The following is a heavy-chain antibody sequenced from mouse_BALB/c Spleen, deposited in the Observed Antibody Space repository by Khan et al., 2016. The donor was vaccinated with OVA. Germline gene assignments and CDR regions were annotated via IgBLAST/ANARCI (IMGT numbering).Heavy chain of an antibody. D-gene: IGHD3-3*01. CDR1: GYTFTNYG. CDR2: IYTYTGEP. V-gene: IGHV9-3-1*01. Sequence: QFQLVQSGPDLKKPGETVKISCKATGYTFTNYGINWVKQAPGKGLKWMGWIYTYTGEPTYADDFKGRFAFSLETSASTAYLQINNLKNEDTATYFCARGGRRAMDYWGQGTSVTVSS. CDR3: ARGGRRAMDY. J-gene: IGHJ4*01.